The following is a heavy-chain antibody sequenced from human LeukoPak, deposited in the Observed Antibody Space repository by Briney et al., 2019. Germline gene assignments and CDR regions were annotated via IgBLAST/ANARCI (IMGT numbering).Heavy chain of an antibody. CDR2: ISGSGGST. D-gene: IGHD3-10*01. V-gene: IGHV3-23*01. CDR3: ATRITMVRGALDY. Sequence: GGSLRLSCAASGFTFSSYAMSWVRQAPGKGLEWVSAISGSGGSTYYADSVKGRFTISRDNSKNTLYLQMNSLRAEDTAVYYCATRITMVRGALDYWGQGTLVTVSS. CDR1: GFTFSSYA. J-gene: IGHJ4*02.